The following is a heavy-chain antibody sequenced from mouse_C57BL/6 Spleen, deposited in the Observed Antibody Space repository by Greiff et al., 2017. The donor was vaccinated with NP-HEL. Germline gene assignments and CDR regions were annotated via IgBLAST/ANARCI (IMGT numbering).Heavy chain of an antibody. D-gene: IGHD1-1*01. J-gene: IGHJ4*01. CDR3: ARSRDYYGYAMDY. V-gene: IGHV1-52*01. CDR1: GYTFTSYW. Sequence: QVQLQQPGAELVRPGSSVKLSCKASGYTFTSYWMHWVKQRPIQGLEWIGNIDPSDSETHYNQKFKDKATLTVDKSSSTAYMQLSSLTSEDSAVYYCARSRDYYGYAMDYWGQGTSVTVSS. CDR2: IDPSDSET.